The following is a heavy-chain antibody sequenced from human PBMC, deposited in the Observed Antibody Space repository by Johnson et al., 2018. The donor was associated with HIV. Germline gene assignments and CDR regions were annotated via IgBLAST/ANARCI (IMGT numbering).Heavy chain of an antibody. CDR1: GFTFSSYA. D-gene: IGHD2-15*01. V-gene: IGHV3-30*04. CDR3: AKDGGRLRTDAFDI. Sequence: QEKLVESGGGVVQPGRSLRLSCAASGFTFSSYAMHWVRQAPGKGLEWVAVISYDGSNKYYADSVKGRFTISRDNSKNTLYLQMNSLRAEDTAVYYCAKDGGRLRTDAFDIWGQGTMVTVSS. CDR2: ISYDGSNK. J-gene: IGHJ3*02.